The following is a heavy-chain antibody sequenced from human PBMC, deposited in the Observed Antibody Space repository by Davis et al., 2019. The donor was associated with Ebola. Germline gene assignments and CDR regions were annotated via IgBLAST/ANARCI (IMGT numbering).Heavy chain of an antibody. J-gene: IGHJ4*02. D-gene: IGHD3-10*01. V-gene: IGHV3-15*04. CDR3: ATPTIRSGRVDY. CDR2: IESKIDGGRT. CDR1: GFPFDDYA. Sequence: GESLKISCAASGFPFDDYALHWVRQAPGKGLEWVGRIESKIDGGRTDSAAPVKGRFSISRDDSKNTLFLQMDSLKTEDTAVYYCATPTIRSGRVDYWGQGTLVTVSS.